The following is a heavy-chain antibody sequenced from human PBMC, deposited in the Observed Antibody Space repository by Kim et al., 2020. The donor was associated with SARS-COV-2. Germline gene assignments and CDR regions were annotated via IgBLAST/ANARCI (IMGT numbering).Heavy chain of an antibody. D-gene: IGHD5-18*01. Sequence: SETLSLTCAVYGGSFSGYYWSWIRQPPGKGLEWIGEINHSGSTNYNPSLKSRVTISVDTSKNQFSLKLSSVTAADTAVYYCARVLWGYSYGDFDYWGQGTLVTVSS. V-gene: IGHV4-34*01. CDR2: INHSGST. J-gene: IGHJ4*02. CDR3: ARVLWGYSYGDFDY. CDR1: GGSFSGYY.